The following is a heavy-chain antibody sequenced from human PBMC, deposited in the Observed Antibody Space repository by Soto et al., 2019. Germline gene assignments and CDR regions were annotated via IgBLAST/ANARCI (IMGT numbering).Heavy chain of an antibody. J-gene: IGHJ4*02. CDR2: IKQDGSEK. Sequence: GGSLRLSCAASGFTFSSYWMSWVRQAPGKGLGWVANIKQDGSEKYYVDSVKGRFTISRDNAKNSLYLQMNSLRAEDTAVYYCARVEEYSSGWGYYFDYWGQGTLVTVS. D-gene: IGHD6-19*01. V-gene: IGHV3-7*05. CDR3: ARVEEYSSGWGYYFDY. CDR1: GFTFSSYW.